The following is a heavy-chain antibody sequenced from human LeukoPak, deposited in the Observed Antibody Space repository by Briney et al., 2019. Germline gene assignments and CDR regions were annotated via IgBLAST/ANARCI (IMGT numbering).Heavy chain of an antibody. CDR2: INHRGST. Sequence: KPSGTLSLTCAVYGESLSKYYWTWIRQSRGKGLEWIGEINHRGSTNLNPSLKSRVTLSVDTSKHQFSLKLTSVTAADAAVYYCASSVGSTDYWGQGTLVTVSS. J-gene: IGHJ4*02. D-gene: IGHD1-26*01. CDR3: ASSVGSTDY. V-gene: IGHV4-34*01. CDR1: GESLSKYY.